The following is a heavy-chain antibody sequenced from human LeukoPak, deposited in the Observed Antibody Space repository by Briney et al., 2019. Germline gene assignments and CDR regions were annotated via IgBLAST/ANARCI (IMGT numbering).Heavy chain of an antibody. D-gene: IGHD2-21*02. CDR2: ISSNGGST. J-gene: IGHJ4*02. V-gene: IGHV3-64*01. Sequence: GGSLRLSCAASGFTFSSYAMHWVRQAPGKGLEYVSAISSNGGSTYYANSAKGRFTISRDNSKNTLYLQMGSLRAEDMAVYYCARDLPYCGGDCYSGVWGQGTLVTVSS. CDR1: GFTFSSYA. CDR3: ARDLPYCGGDCYSGV.